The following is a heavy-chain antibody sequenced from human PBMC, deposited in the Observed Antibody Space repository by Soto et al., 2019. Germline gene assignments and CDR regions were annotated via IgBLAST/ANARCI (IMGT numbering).Heavy chain of an antibody. J-gene: IGHJ4*02. V-gene: IGHV4-61*01. CDR3: ARTTAVPNTLRSRYFFDY. CDR1: GGSVSDKTYY. D-gene: IGHD4-17*01. CDR2: VYYSGTT. Sequence: PSETLSLTCSVSGGSVSDKTYYWSWIRQPPGKRLEWIGYVYYSGTTNYNPSLKSRVTISVDLSKNRFSLRLSSVTTADTALYYCARTTAVPNTLRSRYFFDYWGQGTLLTV.